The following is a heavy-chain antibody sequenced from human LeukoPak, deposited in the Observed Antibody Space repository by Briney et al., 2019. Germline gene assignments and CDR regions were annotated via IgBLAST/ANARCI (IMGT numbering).Heavy chain of an antibody. J-gene: IGHJ4*02. CDR1: GYTLTELS. CDR3: ATERCSSTSCTRDDY. Sequence: ASVKVSCKVSGYTLTELSIHWVRQAPGKGLEWMGGLDPEDGETIYAQKFQGRVTMTEDTSTDTAYMELSSLRSEDTAVYYCATERCSSTSCTRDDYWGQGTLVTVSS. CDR2: LDPEDGET. V-gene: IGHV1-24*01. D-gene: IGHD2-2*01.